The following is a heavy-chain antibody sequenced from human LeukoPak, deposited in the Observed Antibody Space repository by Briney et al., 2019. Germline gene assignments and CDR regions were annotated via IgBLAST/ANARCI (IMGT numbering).Heavy chain of an antibody. CDR1: GYTFTYYG. J-gene: IGHJ6*03. CDR2: INTNTGNP. D-gene: IGHD2-15*01. V-gene: IGHV7-4-1*02. Sequence: GASVKVSCKASGYTFTYYGLNWVRQAPGQGLECLRGINTNTGNPTYGQGFTGRFVFSFDTSVSTAYLEISGLKAEDTAIYYCARSRRVVVPSTLNSADDYYYYMDVWGKGTTVTVSS. CDR3: ARSRRVVVPSTLNSADDYYYYMDV.